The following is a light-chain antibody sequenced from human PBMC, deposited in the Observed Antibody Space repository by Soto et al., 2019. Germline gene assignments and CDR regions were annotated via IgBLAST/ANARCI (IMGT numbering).Light chain of an antibody. CDR3: AAWDDSLNDYV. Sequence: QSVLTQPPSASGTPGQRVTISCSGGSSSIGSNTVNWYQQFPETAPKLLIYSNYQRPSGVPDRFSGSKSGTSASLAISGLQSEDEADYYCAAWDDSLNDYVFGTGTKLTVL. CDR1: SSSIGSNT. V-gene: IGLV1-44*01. J-gene: IGLJ1*01. CDR2: SNY.